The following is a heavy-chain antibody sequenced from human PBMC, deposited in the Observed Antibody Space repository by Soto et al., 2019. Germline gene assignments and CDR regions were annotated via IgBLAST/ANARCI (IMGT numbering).Heavy chain of an antibody. D-gene: IGHD4-17*01. J-gene: IGHJ4*02. CDR3: ARDRSNGDYDDY. V-gene: IGHV1-46*01. CDR2: INLSADRT. Sequence: ASVKVSCKASGYIFTNYYIHWVRQAPGQGLEWMGIINLSADRTSYAQKFQGRFTVTMDTSTSTVYMELGSLRSEDTAVYYCARDRSNGDYDDYWGQGTLVTVSS. CDR1: GYIFTNYY.